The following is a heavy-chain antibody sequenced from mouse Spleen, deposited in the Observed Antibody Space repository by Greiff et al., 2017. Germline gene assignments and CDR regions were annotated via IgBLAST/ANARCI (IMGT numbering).Heavy chain of an antibody. D-gene: IGHD2-14*01. Sequence: QVQLQQSGAELVKPGASVKLSCKASGYTFTSYYMYWVKQRPGQGLEWIGEINPSNGGTNFNEKFKSKATLTVDKSSSTAYMQLSSLTSEDSAVYYCAYYRSAWFAYWGQGTLVTVSA. J-gene: IGHJ3*01. CDR1: GYTFTSYY. V-gene: IGHV1S81*02. CDR3: AYYRSAWFAY. CDR2: INPSNGGT.